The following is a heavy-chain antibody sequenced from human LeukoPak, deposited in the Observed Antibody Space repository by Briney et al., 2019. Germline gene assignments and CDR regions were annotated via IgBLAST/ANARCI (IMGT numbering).Heavy chain of an antibody. CDR2: INWNGGST. Sequence: GGSLRLSCAASGFTFDDYGMSWVRQAPGKGLEWVSGINWNGGSTGYADSVKGRFTISRDNAKNSLYLQMNSLRAEDTALYYCARDQGLSSYYYYMDVWGKGTTVTASS. J-gene: IGHJ6*03. D-gene: IGHD3/OR15-3a*01. CDR3: ARDQGLSSYYYYMDV. CDR1: GFTFDDYG. V-gene: IGHV3-20*04.